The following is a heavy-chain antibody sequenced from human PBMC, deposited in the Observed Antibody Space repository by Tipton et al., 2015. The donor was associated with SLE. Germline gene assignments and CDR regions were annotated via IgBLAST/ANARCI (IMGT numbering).Heavy chain of an antibody. CDR3: ARVDLADIETTFAP. D-gene: IGHD2-15*01. CDR1: GYTFTSYG. Sequence: QVQLMQSGAEVKKPGASVKVSYKASGYTFTSYGISWVRQAPGQGLEWMGWISAYNGNTNYAQKLQGRVTMTTDTSTSTAYMELRSLRSDDTAVYYCARVDLADIETTFAPWDQGTLVTVSS. J-gene: IGHJ5*02. V-gene: IGHV1-18*01. CDR2: ISAYNGNT.